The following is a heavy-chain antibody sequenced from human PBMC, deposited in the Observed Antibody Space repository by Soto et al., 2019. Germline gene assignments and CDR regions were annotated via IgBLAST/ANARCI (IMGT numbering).Heavy chain of an antibody. J-gene: IGHJ6*02. D-gene: IGHD2-2*01. CDR1: GYSFTIYW. V-gene: IGHV5-51*01. CDR3: AGYCSSSICPEDHYFALEV. CDR2: IYPGDSDT. Sequence: GESLKISCKGSGYSFTIYWIGWVRQMPGKGLEWMGIIYPGDSDTRYSPSFQGQVTISADKSISTAYLQWSSLKASDTARYFCAGYCSSSICPEDHYFALEVWGQGTTVTVSS.